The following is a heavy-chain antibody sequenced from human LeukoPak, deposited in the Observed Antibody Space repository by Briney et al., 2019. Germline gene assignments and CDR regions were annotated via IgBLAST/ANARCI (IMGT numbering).Heavy chain of an antibody. J-gene: IGHJ4*02. Sequence: SETLSLTCAVYGGSFSGYYWSWIRQPPGKGLEWIGEINHSGSTNYNPSLKSRVTISVDTSKNQFPLKLSSVTAADTAVYYCARRRVVTASFDYWSQGTLVTVSS. CDR1: GGSFSGYY. CDR3: ARRRVVTASFDY. CDR2: INHSGST. V-gene: IGHV4-34*01. D-gene: IGHD2-21*02.